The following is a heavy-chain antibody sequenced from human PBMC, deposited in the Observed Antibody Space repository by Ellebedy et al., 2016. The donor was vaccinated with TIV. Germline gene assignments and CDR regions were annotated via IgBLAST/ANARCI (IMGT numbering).Heavy chain of an antibody. CDR1: GFTVSNNY. V-gene: IGHV3-53*01. Sequence: PGGSLRLSCVVSGFTVSNNYISWVRQAPGKGLEWVSVIYSGGSTYYADSVKGRFTISRDNSKNTVYLQMNSLRAEDTAVYYCARGVLSGYWGQGTLVTVSS. CDR3: ARGVLSGY. J-gene: IGHJ4*02. CDR2: IYSGGST. D-gene: IGHD2/OR15-2a*01.